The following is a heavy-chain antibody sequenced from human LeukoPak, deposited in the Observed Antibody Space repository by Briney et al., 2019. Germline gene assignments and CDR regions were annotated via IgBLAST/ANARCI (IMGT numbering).Heavy chain of an antibody. CDR1: GFTLTDHY. V-gene: IGHV1-2*02. CDR3: ARDHDWGVDY. D-gene: IGHD7-27*01. J-gene: IGHJ4*02. CDR2: INGKRGDT. Sequence: ASVKVSCKASGFTLTDHYMHWVRQAPGQGLKWMGWINGKRGDTNYAQNFQDRVTMKRDTSTSTVYMALSRLTVDDTAVYYCARDHDWGVDYWGQGTLVTVSS.